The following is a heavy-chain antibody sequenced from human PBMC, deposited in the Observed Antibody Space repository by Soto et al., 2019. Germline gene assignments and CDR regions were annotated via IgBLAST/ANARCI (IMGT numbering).Heavy chain of an antibody. J-gene: IGHJ4*02. CDR1: GETLSTYT. CDR2: IIPILGLP. V-gene: IGHV1-69*02. D-gene: IGHD2-21*01. CDR3: AFDFAAGLVSCGN. Sequence: QVQLVQSGAEVKKPGSSMKVSCKVSGETLSTYTISWVRQAPGQGLEWMGRIIPILGLPNHSQKFQRRVTITAAKSTSTSFLEMTGLRSEDTAVYYCAFDFAAGLVSCGNWGQGTLVTVSS.